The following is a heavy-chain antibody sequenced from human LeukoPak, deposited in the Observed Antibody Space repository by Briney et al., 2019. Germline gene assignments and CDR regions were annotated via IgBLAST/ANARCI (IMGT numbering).Heavy chain of an antibody. J-gene: IGHJ4*02. CDR1: GYSISSGYY. D-gene: IGHD3-3*02. CDR2: IYHSGST. Sequence: SETLSLXCTVSGYSISSGYYWGWIRQPPGKGLEWIGSIYHSGSTYYNPSLKSRVTISVDTSKNQFSLKLSSVTAADTAVYYCAALDPQLASLDYWGQGTLVTVSS. V-gene: IGHV4-38-2*02. CDR3: AALDPQLASLDY.